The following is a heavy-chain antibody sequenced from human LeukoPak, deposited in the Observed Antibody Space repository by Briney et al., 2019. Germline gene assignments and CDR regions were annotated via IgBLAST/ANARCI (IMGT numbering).Heavy chain of an antibody. D-gene: IGHD6-13*01. CDR2: ISAYNGNT. J-gene: IGHJ4*02. Sequence: GASVKVSCKASGYTFTSYGISWVRQAPGQGLEWMGWISAYNGNTNYAQKLQGRVTMTTDTSTSTAYIELRSLRSDDTAVYYCARDSRGSSSWYVYWGQGTLVTVSS. CDR1: GYTFTSYG. V-gene: IGHV1-18*01. CDR3: ARDSRGSSSWYVY.